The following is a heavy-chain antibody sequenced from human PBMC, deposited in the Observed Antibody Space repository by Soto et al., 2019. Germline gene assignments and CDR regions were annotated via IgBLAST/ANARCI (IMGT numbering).Heavy chain of an antibody. Sequence: SETLSLTCAVSGGSISSGNWWSWVRQPPGKGLEWIGEIYHSGSINYNPSLKSRVTISVDKSKNQFSLKLSSVTAADTAVYYCARGRTAGDNWFDPWGQGTLVTVSS. D-gene: IGHD6-13*01. CDR2: IYHSGSI. V-gene: IGHV4-4*02. J-gene: IGHJ5*02. CDR3: ARGRTAGDNWFDP. CDR1: GGSISSGNW.